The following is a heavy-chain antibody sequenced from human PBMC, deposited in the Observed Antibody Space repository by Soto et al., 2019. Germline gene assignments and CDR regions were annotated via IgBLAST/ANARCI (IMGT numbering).Heavy chain of an antibody. CDR2: ISNDGSTT. Sequence: EVQLVESGGGLVQPGGSLRLSCAASGFTFSTYAMHWVRQAPGKGLEHVSAISNDGSTTFYADSVRDRFTISRDNSKNTLYLQMGSLRAEDMAVYYCARGRAGYYFEYWGQGDLVTVSS. CDR3: ARGRAGYYFEY. V-gene: IGHV3-64*07. CDR1: GFTFSTYA. J-gene: IGHJ4*02.